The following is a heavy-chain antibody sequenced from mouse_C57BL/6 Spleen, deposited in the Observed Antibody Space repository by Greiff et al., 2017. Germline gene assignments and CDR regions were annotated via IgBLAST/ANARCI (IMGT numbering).Heavy chain of an antibody. V-gene: IGHV8-12*01. Sequence: QVTLKESGPGILQSSQTLSLTCSFSGFSLSTSGMGVSWIRQPSGKGLEWLAHIYWDDDKRYNPSLKSRLTISKDTSRNQVFLKLTSVDTADTATYYCAQRAGDYYGSSYGYFDVWGTGTTVTVSS. CDR2: IYWDDDK. CDR3: AQRAGDYYGSSYGYFDV. D-gene: IGHD1-1*01. CDR1: GFSLSTSGMG. J-gene: IGHJ1*03.